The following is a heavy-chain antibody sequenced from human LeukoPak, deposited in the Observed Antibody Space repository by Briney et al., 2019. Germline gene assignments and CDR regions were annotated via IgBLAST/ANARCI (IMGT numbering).Heavy chain of an antibody. CDR1: GFIFNQYC. V-gene: IGHV3-11*01. Sequence: GGSLRLSCGASGFIFNQYCMGWVRQAPGMGPEWVSYISTSGGSTYYSASAKGRFTISRDNARNSLFLQLRRLTAEDTAVYYCARDPRGDFVWGHRFDYWGQGVLVTVSS. J-gene: IGHJ4*02. D-gene: IGHD3-16*01. CDR2: ISTSGGST. CDR3: ARDPRGDFVWGHRFDY.